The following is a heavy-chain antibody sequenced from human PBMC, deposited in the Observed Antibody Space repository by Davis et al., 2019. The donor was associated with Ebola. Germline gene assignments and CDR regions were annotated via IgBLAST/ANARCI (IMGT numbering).Heavy chain of an antibody. Sequence: PSETLSLTCTVSGGSISSYYWSWIRQPPGKGLEWIGYIYYSGSTNYNPSLKSRVTISVDTSKNQFSLKLSSVTAADTAVYYCARDRAVVTAKGNYYYYGMDVWGQGTTVTVSS. V-gene: IGHV4-59*01. D-gene: IGHD2-21*02. CDR3: ARDRAVVTAKGNYYYYGMDV. J-gene: IGHJ6*02. CDR2: IYYSGST. CDR1: GGSISSYY.